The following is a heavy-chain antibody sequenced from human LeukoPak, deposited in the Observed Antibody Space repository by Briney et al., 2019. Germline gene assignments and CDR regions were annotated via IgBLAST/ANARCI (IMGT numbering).Heavy chain of an antibody. V-gene: IGHV4-34*01. Sequence: KSSETLSLTCAVYGGSFSGYYWSWIRQPPGKGLEWIGEINHSGSTNYNPSLKSRVTISVDTSKNQFSLKLSSVTAADTAVYYCARGESRGATGKPKYDYWGQGTLVTVSS. J-gene: IGHJ4*02. CDR1: GGSFSGYY. CDR2: INHSGST. CDR3: ARGESRGATGKPKYDY. D-gene: IGHD1-26*01.